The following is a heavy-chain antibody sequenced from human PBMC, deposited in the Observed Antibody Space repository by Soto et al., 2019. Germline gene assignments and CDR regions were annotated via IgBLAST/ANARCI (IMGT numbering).Heavy chain of an antibody. CDR1: GGSFRTYA. CDR3: ASIPRVGRFLEHFDV. V-gene: IGHV1-69*13. J-gene: IGHJ6*02. Sequence: SVKVSCKASGGSFRTYAITWVRQVPGQGLEWMGGIVPLFGTPTYAQKFQGRVTITADESLNTAYLDLSSLRPEDTAVYFCASIPRVGRFLEHFDVWGQGTKVTVYS. CDR2: IVPLFGTP. D-gene: IGHD3-3*01.